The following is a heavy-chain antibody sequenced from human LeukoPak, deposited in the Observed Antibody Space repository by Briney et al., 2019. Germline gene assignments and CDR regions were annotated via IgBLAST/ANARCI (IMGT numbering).Heavy chain of an antibody. V-gene: IGHV1-18*01. Sequence: ASVKVSCKASGYTFRSHGISWVRQAPGQGLEWMGWISCYDGTTKYAQKFQGRVTLTTDTSTRTAYMELRNLRSDDTAVYYCARDPSNSVVNRIYFDFWGQGTLVTVS. J-gene: IGHJ4*02. CDR2: ISCYDGTT. CDR3: ARDPSNSVVNRIYFDF. D-gene: IGHD2-21*01. CDR1: GYTFRSHG.